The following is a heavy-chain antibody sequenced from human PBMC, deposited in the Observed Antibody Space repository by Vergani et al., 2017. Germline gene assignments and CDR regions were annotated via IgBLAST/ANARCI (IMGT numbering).Heavy chain of an antibody. D-gene: IGHD2-15*01. V-gene: IGHV3-23*04. CDR1: GFSFRNAW. J-gene: IGHJ4*02. CDR3: AKDGELLPSDY. Sequence: EVQLVESGGGIVKPGGSLRLSCVASGFSFRNAWMNWVRRTPGKGLEWVSAISGSGGSTYYADSVKGRFTISRDNSKNTLYLQMNSLRAEDTAVYYCAKDGELLPSDYWGQGTLVTVSS. CDR2: ISGSGGST.